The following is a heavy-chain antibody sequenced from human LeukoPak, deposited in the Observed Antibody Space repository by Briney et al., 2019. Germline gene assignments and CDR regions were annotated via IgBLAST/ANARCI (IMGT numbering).Heavy chain of an antibody. CDR1: GGSISSKSYY. V-gene: IGHV4-39*07. CDR2: IHYSGST. Sequence: SETLSLTCAVSGGSISSKSYYWGWIRQPPGKGLEWIGNIHYSGSTYYNPSLKSRVTISVDTSKNQFSLKLNSVTAADTAVYYCAREGYGDFNDAFDIWGQGTMVTVSS. CDR3: AREGYGDFNDAFDI. D-gene: IGHD4-17*01. J-gene: IGHJ3*02.